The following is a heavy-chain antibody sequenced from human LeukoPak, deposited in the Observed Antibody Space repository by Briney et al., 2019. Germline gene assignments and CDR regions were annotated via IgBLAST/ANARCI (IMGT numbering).Heavy chain of an antibody. D-gene: IGHD2/OR15-2a*01. V-gene: IGHV3-48*01. CDR1: GFTFSTCN. CDR2: ISSSSSTI. Sequence: GGSLRLSCRASGFTFSTCNRNGVRQAPGKGLEWGSYISSSSSTIYYADSVKGRFTISRANAKNSLYLQMSSLRAEDTALYYCARVAPGGSFYYFDYWGQGTLVTVSS. J-gene: IGHJ4*02. CDR3: ARVAPGGSFYYFDY.